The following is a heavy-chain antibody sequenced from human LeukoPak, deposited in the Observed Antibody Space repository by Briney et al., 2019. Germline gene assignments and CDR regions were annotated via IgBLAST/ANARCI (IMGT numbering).Heavy chain of an antibody. CDR1: GFTFSSYW. Sequence: GGSLRLSCAASGFTFSSYWMSWVRQAPGKGLEWVANIKQDGSETYYVDSVEGRFTASRDNAESSLYLQMTSLRVEDTAVYYCAKFTPRGSSDAFDIWGQGTMVTGSS. D-gene: IGHD6-19*01. CDR2: IKQDGSET. V-gene: IGHV3-7*01. CDR3: AKFTPRGSSDAFDI. J-gene: IGHJ3*02.